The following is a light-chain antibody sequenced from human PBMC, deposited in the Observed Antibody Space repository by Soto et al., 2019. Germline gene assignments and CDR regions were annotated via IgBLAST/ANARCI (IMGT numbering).Light chain of an antibody. CDR2: GAS. J-gene: IGKJ3*01. Sequence: EIVLTQSPGTLSFSPGERATLTCRASQSVSSSYLAWFQKKPGQAPRLLIYGASSRATGIPDRFSGSGSGTDFTLTISRLEPEDFAVYYCQQYGNAPFTFGPGTKVDIK. V-gene: IGKV3-20*01. CDR1: QSVSSSY. CDR3: QQYGNAPFT.